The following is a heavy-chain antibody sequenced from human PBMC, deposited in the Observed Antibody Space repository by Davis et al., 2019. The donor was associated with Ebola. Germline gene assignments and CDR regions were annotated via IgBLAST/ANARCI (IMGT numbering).Heavy chain of an antibody. J-gene: IGHJ5*02. CDR1: GGSFSGYY. CDR2: INHSGST. V-gene: IGHV4-34*01. D-gene: IGHD3-3*01. Sequence: SETLSLTCAVYGGSFSGYYWSWIRQPPGKGLEWIGEINHSGSTNYNPSLKSRVTISVDTSKNQFSLKLSSVTAADTAVYYCARSPTIFGVVISLNWFDPWGQGTLVTVSS. CDR3: ARSPTIFGVVISLNWFDP.